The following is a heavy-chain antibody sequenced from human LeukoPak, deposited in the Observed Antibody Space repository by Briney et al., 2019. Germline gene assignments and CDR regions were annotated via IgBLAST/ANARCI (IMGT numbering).Heavy chain of an antibody. Sequence: PGGSLRLSCAASGFTFSSYSMNWVRQAPGKGLEWVSSISSSSSYIYYADSVKGRFTISRDNAKNSLYLQMNSLRAEDTAVYYCAKPPERPAYQLLYRAEYFQHWGQGTLVTVSS. V-gene: IGHV3-21*04. CDR1: GFTFSSYS. CDR3: AKPPERPAYQLLYRAEYFQH. CDR2: ISSSSSYI. J-gene: IGHJ1*01. D-gene: IGHD2-2*02.